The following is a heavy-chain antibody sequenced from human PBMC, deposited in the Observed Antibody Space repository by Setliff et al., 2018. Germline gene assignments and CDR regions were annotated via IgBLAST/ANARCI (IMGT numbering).Heavy chain of an antibody. CDR1: GYTFTSYG. CDR3: ARDLPLYYYDSSGQRGRAFDI. Sequence: ASVKVSCKASGYTFTSYGISWVRQAPGQGLEWMGWISAYNGNTNYAQKLQGRVTMTTDTSTSTAYMELSSLRSEDTAAYYCARDLPLYYYDSSGQRGRAFDIWGQGTMVTVSS. V-gene: IGHV1-18*01. J-gene: IGHJ3*02. D-gene: IGHD3-22*01. CDR2: ISAYNGNT.